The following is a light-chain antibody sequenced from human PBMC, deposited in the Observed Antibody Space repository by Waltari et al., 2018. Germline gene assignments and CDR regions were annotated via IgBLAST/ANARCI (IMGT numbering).Light chain of an antibody. CDR2: ENT. CDR1: SSNIGNTY. V-gene: IGLV1-51*02. CDR3: GTWDSSLSGAV. Sequence: QSVLTQPPSVSAAPGQRVTISCSGGSSNIGNTYVSWYRQFPGQAPKLLIYENTERPSGIPGRFPGSKSGTSATLDITGLQAGDEADYYCGTWDSSLSGAVFGGGTHLTVL. J-gene: IGLJ7*01.